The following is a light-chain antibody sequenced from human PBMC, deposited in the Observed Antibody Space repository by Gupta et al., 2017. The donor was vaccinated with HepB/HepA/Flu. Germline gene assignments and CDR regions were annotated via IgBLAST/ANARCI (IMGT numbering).Light chain of an antibody. CDR1: QIVSNNY. V-gene: IGKV3-20*01. CDR3: QQYRRSHT. Sequence: EIVLPQSPGTLSLSPGGRATLSCRASQIVSNNYLAWYQHKPGQAPRLLVYGASSRASGVPDRFSGSGSGTDFTLTSSRLEAEDFAFYYCQQYRRSHTFGRGTKVEIK. CDR2: GAS. J-gene: IGKJ4*01.